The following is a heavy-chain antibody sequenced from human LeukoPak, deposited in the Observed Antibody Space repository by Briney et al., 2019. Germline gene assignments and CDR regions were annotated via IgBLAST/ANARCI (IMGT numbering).Heavy chain of an antibody. D-gene: IGHD6-19*01. CDR3: TTGGKWLVRRYFDL. CDR2: IYTGGPT. V-gene: IGHV3-53*01. J-gene: IGHJ2*01. Sequence: GGSLRLSCAASGFTVSSNYMSWVRQAPGKGLEWVSVIYTGGPTYYADSVKGRFIISRDNSKNTLYLQMNSLRAEDTAVYYCTTGGKWLVRRYFDLWGRGTLVTVSS. CDR1: GFTVSSNY.